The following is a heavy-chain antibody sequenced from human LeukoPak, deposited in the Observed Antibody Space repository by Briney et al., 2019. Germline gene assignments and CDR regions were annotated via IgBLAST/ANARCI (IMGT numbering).Heavy chain of an antibody. CDR3: ARSEDIVVVVAAGYYYYGMDV. CDR2: ISSSSSTI. V-gene: IGHV3-48*04. J-gene: IGHJ6*02. D-gene: IGHD2-15*01. CDR1: GFTFSSYS. Sequence: GGSLRLSCAASGFTFSSYSMNWVRQAPGKGLEWVSYISSSSSTIYYADSVKGRFTISRDNAKNSLYLQMNSLRAEDTAVYYCARSEDIVVVVAAGYYYYGMDVWGQGTTVTVSS.